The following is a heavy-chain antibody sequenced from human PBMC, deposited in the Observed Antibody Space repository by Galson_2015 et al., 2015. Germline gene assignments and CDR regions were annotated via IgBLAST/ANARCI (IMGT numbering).Heavy chain of an antibody. V-gene: IGHV3-74*01. Sequence: SLRLSCAASGFTFSHHWMHWVRQAPGKGLVWVSRINIDGSSTTYADSVEGRFTMSRDNARNTLYLQMESLRAEDTAVYYCAREKRSRFLEWLPDAFDIRGPGTMVTVFS. J-gene: IGHJ3*02. CDR1: GFTFSHHW. CDR3: AREKRSRFLEWLPDAFDI. CDR2: INIDGSST. D-gene: IGHD3-3*01.